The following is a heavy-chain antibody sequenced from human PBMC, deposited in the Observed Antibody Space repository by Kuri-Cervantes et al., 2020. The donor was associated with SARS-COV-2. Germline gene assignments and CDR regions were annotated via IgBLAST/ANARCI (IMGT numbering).Heavy chain of an antibody. CDR3: AMYFYGSGNYHDTLDK. CDR1: GLTFVNYA. Sequence: ASVNVSCKSSGLTFVNYAMHWVRQAPGQRLEWMGWINAGNGDTKISQKFQGRVTITRDIFADTAYMDLSSLRSEDTAVYYCAMYFYGSGNYHDTLDKWGQGTLVTVSS. CDR2: INAGNGDT. V-gene: IGHV1-3*01. D-gene: IGHD3-10*01. J-gene: IGHJ4*02.